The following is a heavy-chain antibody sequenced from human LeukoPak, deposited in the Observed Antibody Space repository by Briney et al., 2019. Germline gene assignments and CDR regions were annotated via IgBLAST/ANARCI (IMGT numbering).Heavy chain of an antibody. J-gene: IGHJ4*02. V-gene: IGHV1-8*02. D-gene: IGHD3-9*01. CDR1: GXTFTGYY. Sequence: AXGXTFTGYYMHWVRQAPGQGLEWMGWINPNSGNTGYAQTFQGKLTMTRNTSIKTAYMEMSSLRSEDTAGYYCEXXXXXXXTGHTWYDYWGQGTLVTVSS. CDR2: INPNSGNT. CDR3: EXXXXXXXTGHTWYDY.